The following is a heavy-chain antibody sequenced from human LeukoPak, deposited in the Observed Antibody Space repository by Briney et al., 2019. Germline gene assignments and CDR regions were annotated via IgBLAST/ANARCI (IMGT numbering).Heavy chain of an antibody. J-gene: IGHJ4*02. V-gene: IGHV5-51*01. D-gene: IGHD1-26*01. CDR1: GYSFTSYW. CDR3: ARRYPSFIVGAYYFDY. Sequence: GESLKISCKGSGYSFTSYWIGWVRQMPGKGLEWMGIVYPGDSDTRYSPSFQGQVTISADKSISTAYLQWSSLKASDTAMYYCARRYPSFIVGAYYFDYWGQGTLVTVSS. CDR2: VYPGDSDT.